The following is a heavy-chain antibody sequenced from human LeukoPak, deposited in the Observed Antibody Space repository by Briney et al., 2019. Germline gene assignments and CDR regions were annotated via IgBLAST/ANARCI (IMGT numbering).Heavy chain of an antibody. CDR1: GGSFSGYY. Sequence: SETLSLTCAVYGGSFSGYYWSWIRQPPGKGLEWIGEINHSGSTNYNPSLKSRVTISVDTSKNQFSLKLSPVTAADTAVYYCASGDSSSWYFWFDPWGQGTLVTVSS. D-gene: IGHD6-13*01. J-gene: IGHJ5*02. CDR2: INHSGST. V-gene: IGHV4-34*01. CDR3: ASGDSSSWYFWFDP.